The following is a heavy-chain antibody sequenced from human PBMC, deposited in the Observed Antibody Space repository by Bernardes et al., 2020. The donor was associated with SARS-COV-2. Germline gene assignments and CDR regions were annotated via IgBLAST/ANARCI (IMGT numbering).Heavy chain of an antibody. CDR2: INSDGRTS. V-gene: IGHV3-74*01. Sequence: GGSLRLSCAASGFTFSSYWMHWVSQGPGKGLVWVSRINSDGRTSSYADSVKGRFTISRDNGKNTLYLQMNSLRAEDTGLYYCVRGPSDGHGRFEYWGQGALVTVSS. CDR3: VRGPSDGHGRFEY. CDR1: GFTFSSYW. J-gene: IGHJ4*02.